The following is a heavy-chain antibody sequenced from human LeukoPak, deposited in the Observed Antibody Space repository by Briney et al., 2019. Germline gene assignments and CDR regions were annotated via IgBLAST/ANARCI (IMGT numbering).Heavy chain of an antibody. CDR3: ASVVGGYYPPVEAFDM. CDR1: GFTVRTYT. D-gene: IGHD3-3*01. Sequence: GGSLRLSCAGAGFTVRTYTMNWVSLAPRKWRGSLSRINSVGGSTSYADCGKGPSTISRDNAKNSLYLQMNSLRAEDTAVYYCASVVGGYYPPVEAFDMWGQGTMVTVSS. V-gene: IGHV3-74*01. CDR2: INSVGGST. J-gene: IGHJ3*02.